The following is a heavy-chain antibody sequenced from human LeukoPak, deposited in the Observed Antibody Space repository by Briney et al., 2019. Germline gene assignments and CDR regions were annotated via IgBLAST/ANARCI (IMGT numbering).Heavy chain of an antibody. Sequence: PGGSLRLSCAASGFTFSSYEMNWVRQAPGKGLEWVSYISSSGSTIYYADSVKGRFTISRDNSKNTLYLQMNSLRAEDTAVYYCAKGGWLQLRSNPYLDYWGQGTLVTVSS. V-gene: IGHV3-48*03. CDR3: AKGGWLQLRSNPYLDY. D-gene: IGHD5-24*01. J-gene: IGHJ4*02. CDR1: GFTFSSYE. CDR2: ISSSGSTI.